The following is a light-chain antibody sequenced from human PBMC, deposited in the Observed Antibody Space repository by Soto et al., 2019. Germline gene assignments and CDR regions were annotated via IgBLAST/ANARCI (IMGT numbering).Light chain of an antibody. V-gene: IGKV1-39*01. CDR3: QQYYNTPLT. CDR1: QNIRSH. J-gene: IGKJ4*01. Sequence: DIQMTQSPSSLSTSVADRVTITCRPSQNIRSHLNWYQQKPGKAPKLLIYTASVLQSGVPARFSGSGSGTDFTLTISSLQAEDGAVYYCQQYYNTPLTFGGGTKVDIK. CDR2: TAS.